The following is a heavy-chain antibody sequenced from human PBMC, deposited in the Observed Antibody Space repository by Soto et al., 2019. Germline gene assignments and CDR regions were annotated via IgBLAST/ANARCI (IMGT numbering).Heavy chain of an antibody. CDR3: ARSAVSPFGGLIGPFDY. Sequence: ASVKVSCKASGVTFTNYAINWVRQAPGQRLEWMGWINAANGNTKYSQKFQGRVTIIRDTSAYTAYMELTSLRSEDTAVYYCARSAVSPFGGLIGPFDYWGQGTLVTVSS. J-gene: IGHJ4*02. V-gene: IGHV1-3*01. CDR1: GVTFTNYA. CDR2: INAANGNT. D-gene: IGHD3-16*02.